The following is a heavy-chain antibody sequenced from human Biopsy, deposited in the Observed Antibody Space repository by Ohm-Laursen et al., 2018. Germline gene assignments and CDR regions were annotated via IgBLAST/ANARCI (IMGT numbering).Heavy chain of an antibody. CDR3: AADADGYYTEFNY. V-gene: IGHV1-69*04. CDR1: GGPSSNYA. D-gene: IGHD3-3*01. CDR2: IVPILGHL. J-gene: IGHJ4*02. Sequence: SVKVSCKASGGPSSNYAFSWVRQAPGQGLEWVGRIVPILGHLNYAQRFQGRVSITADKSTTYVYMELSRLTSGDTAVYYCAADADGYYTEFNYWGPGTLVTVSS.